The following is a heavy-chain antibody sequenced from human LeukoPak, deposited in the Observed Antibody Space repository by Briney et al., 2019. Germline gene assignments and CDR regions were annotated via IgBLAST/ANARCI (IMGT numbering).Heavy chain of an antibody. CDR3: ARSDYSSSRYRLEY. CDR1: GGSISSYY. J-gene: IGHJ4*02. V-gene: IGHV2-70*18. Sequence: TLSLTCTVSGGSISSYYWSWIRQPPGKALEWLALIDWDDDKYYSTSLKTRLTISKDTSKNQVVLPMTNMDPVDTATYYCARSDYSSSRYRLEYWGQGTLVTVSS. D-gene: IGHD6-13*01. CDR2: IDWDDDK.